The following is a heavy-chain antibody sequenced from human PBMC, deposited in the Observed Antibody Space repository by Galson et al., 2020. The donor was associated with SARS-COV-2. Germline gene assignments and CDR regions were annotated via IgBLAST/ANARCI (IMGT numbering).Heavy chain of an antibody. CDR3: ARDRVAATYYYYGMDV. CDR2: IWYDGSNK. J-gene: IGHJ6*02. CDR1: GFTFSSYG. V-gene: IGHV3-33*01. D-gene: IGHD2-15*01. Sequence: GESLKISCAASGFTFSSYGMHWVRQAPGKGLEWVAVIWYDGSNKYYADSVKGRFTISRDNSKNTLYLQMNSLRAEDTAVYYCARDRVAATYYYYGMDVWGQGTTVTVSS.